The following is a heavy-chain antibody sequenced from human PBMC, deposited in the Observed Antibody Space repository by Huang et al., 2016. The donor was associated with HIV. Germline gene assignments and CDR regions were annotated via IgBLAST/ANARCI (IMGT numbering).Heavy chain of an antibody. Sequence: QVRLEESGPDLVKPSQTLSLTCTVSGASMNSGSTYWTWIRQPAGKGLEWIGHLYSSGSTDYNPALKGRVFISRDTSKNQFSLNLTSVTAADTARYFCVREGGGYWTAIDYYYMDVWGNGITVTVSS. V-gene: IGHV4-61*09. J-gene: IGHJ6*03. CDR1: GASMNSGSTY. D-gene: IGHD2-8*02. CDR2: LYSSGST. CDR3: VREGGGYWTAIDYYYMDV.